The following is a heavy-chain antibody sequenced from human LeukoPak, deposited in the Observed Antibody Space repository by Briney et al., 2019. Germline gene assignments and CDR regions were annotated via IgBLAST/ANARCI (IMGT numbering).Heavy chain of an antibody. D-gene: IGHD6-19*01. J-gene: IGHJ5*02. Sequence: PSETLSLTCTVSGGSISSYYWSWIRQPAGKGLEWIGRIYTSGSTNYNPSLKSRVTMSVDTSKNQFSLKLSSVTAADTAVYYCARGGSSGWYDWFDPWGQGTLVTVSS. CDR3: ARGGSSGWYDWFDP. V-gene: IGHV4-4*07. CDR1: GGSISSYY. CDR2: IYTSGST.